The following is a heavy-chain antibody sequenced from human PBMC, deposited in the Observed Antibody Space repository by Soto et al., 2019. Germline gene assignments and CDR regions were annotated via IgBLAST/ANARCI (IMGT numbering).Heavy chain of an antibody. D-gene: IGHD5-18*01. Sequence: QVQLVQSGAEVKKPGASVRVSCKASGYAFTTYGISWVRQAPGQGLEWMGWISAYNGNTNYAQKFQGRVTLTTDTSTTTAYMELRRLRSDDTAVYYCARDAGYTYGYTTSWGQGTLVTVSS. CDR2: ISAYNGNT. V-gene: IGHV1-18*01. CDR1: GYAFTTYG. CDR3: ARDAGYTYGYTTS. J-gene: IGHJ5*02.